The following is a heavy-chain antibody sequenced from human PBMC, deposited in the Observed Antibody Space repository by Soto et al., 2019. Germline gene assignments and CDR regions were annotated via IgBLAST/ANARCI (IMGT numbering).Heavy chain of an antibody. CDR1: GGPLISYA. V-gene: IGHV1-69*01. Sequence: GXSVKGASTASGGPLISYAVIWVRQAPGQGLEWMGGSIPIFGTANYAQKFQGRVTITADESTSTAYMELSSLRSEDTAVYYCASRIAAADYYYHYGMDVWGQRTTVTVSS. CDR2: SIPIFGTA. CDR3: ASRIAAADYYYHYGMDV. J-gene: IGHJ6*02. D-gene: IGHD6-13*01.